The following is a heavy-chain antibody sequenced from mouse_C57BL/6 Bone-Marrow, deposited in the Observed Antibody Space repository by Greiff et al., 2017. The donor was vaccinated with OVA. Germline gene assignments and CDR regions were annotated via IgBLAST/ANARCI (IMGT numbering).Heavy chain of an antibody. J-gene: IGHJ4*01. CDR1: GYTFTSYW. CDR3: ARRGTTVVAKDYYAMDY. CDR2: IHPNSGST. D-gene: IGHD1-1*01. V-gene: IGHV1-64*01. Sequence: QVQLQQPGAELVKPGASVKLSCKASGYTFTSYWMHWVKQRPGQGLEWIGMIHPNSGSTNYNEKFKSKATLTVDKSSSTAYMQLSSLTSEDSAVYYCARRGTTVVAKDYYAMDYWGQGTSVTASS.